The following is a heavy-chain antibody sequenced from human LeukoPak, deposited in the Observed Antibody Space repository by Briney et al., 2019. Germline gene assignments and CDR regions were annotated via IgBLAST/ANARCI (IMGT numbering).Heavy chain of an antibody. CDR1: GFMFGDYA. V-gene: IGHV3-9*01. D-gene: IGHD2-15*01. Sequence: PGRSLRLSCAASGFMFGDYAMHWVRQAPGKGLEWVSGITWNSGDIGYADSVKGRFTISRDNAKNSLYLEMNSLRAEDTAMYFCARDSNPYCSGGSCTAFDIWGQGTMVTVSS. CDR2: ITWNSGDI. CDR3: ARDSNPYCSGGSCTAFDI. J-gene: IGHJ3*02.